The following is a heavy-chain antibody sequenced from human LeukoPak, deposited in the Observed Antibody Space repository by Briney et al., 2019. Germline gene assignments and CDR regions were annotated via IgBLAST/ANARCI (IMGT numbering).Heavy chain of an antibody. CDR1: GFTFDDYA. J-gene: IGHJ4*02. CDR3: ARGDTYYYDSSGYFDY. V-gene: IGHV3-9*01. Sequence: PGESLRLSCAASGFTFDDYAMHWVRQAPGKGLEWVSGISWNSGSIGYADSVKGRFTISRDNAKNSLYLQMNSLRAEDTAVYYCARGDTYYYDSSGYFDYWGQGTLVTVSS. D-gene: IGHD3-22*01. CDR2: ISWNSGSI.